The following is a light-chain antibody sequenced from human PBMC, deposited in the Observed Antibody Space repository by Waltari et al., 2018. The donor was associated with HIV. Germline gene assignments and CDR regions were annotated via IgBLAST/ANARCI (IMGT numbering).Light chain of an antibody. CDR2: VNNDGSH. V-gene: IGLV4-69*01. J-gene: IGLJ3*02. CDR3: QTWGTGVVV. Sequence: QLVLTQSPSASASLGASVKLTCTLSSGHSNYAIAWHQQQPEKGPRFLMKVNNDGSHIKADGIPDRFAGSSSGAERYLTISSLRSEDEADYYCQTWGTGVVVLGGGTKLTVL. CDR1: SGHSNYA.